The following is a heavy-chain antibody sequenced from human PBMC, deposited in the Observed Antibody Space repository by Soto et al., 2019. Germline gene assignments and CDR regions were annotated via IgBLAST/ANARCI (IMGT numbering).Heavy chain of an antibody. J-gene: IGHJ6*02. V-gene: IGHV1-18*01. CDR1: GYTFSRYG. CDR3: AKNGQPPYYYYAMDV. CDR2: ISGYNGDT. Sequence: QGQLGQSGPEVKKPGASVKVSCKASGYTFSRYGISWVRQAPGQGLEWMGWISGYNGDTKYAQKVQGRVTMTIDTSTYTAYMELRSLTSDDTAIYYCAKNGQPPYYYYAMDVWGQGTTVTVSS. D-gene: IGHD2-8*01.